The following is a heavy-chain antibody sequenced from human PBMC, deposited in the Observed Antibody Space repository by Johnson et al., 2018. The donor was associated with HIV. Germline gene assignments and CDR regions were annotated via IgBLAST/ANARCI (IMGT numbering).Heavy chain of an antibody. CDR3: AKDMRSLAYYYDSSGYNAFDI. V-gene: IGHV3-11*04. Sequence: QVQLVESGGGLVKPGGSLRLSCAASGFIFSDYYMTWFRQAPGKGLEWVSYISTITNTVFYAGSVKGRFTISRDNAKNSLYLQMNSLRAEDTAVYYCAKDMRSLAYYYDSSGYNAFDIWGQGTMVTVSS. CDR1: GFIFSDYY. J-gene: IGHJ3*02. CDR2: ISTITNTV. D-gene: IGHD3-22*01.